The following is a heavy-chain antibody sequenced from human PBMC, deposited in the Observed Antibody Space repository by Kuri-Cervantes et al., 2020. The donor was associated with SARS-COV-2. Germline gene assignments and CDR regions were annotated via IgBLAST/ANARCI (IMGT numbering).Heavy chain of an antibody. V-gene: IGHV4-39*07. CDR1: GGSISSSSYY. CDR3: ARAPWYNWNDEAFDI. CDR2: IYYSGST. Sequence: SETLSLTCTVSGGSISSSSYYWGWIRQPPGKGLEWIGSIYYSGSTYYNPSLKSRVTISVDTSKNQFSLQLNSVTPEDTAVYYCARAPWYNWNDEAFDIWGQGTMVTVSS. J-gene: IGHJ3*02. D-gene: IGHD1-20*01.